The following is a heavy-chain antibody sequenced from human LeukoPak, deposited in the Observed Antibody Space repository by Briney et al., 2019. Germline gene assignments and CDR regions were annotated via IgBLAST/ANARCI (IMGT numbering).Heavy chain of an antibody. Sequence: GASVKVSCKASGYTFTGHYMHWVRQAPGQGLEWMGGINPNSGETNYAQKFQGRVTMTRDTSISTAYMELSRLRSEDTAVYYCAAVGTVHYGMDVWGQGTRSPSP. D-gene: IGHD6-13*01. CDR2: INPNSGET. CDR1: GYTFTGHY. CDR3: AAVGTVHYGMDV. J-gene: IGHJ6*02. V-gene: IGHV1-2*02.